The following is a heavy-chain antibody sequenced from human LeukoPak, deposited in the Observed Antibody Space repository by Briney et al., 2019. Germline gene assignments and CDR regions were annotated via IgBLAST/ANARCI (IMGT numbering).Heavy chain of an antibody. CDR3: ARDPNSGYHDY. D-gene: IGHD3-22*01. J-gene: IGHJ4*02. Sequence: ASVNVSCKASGYTFTGYAIHWVRQAPGQRLEWMGWINAGNGNTKYSQKFQGRVTITRDTSATTAYMELSSLRSEDTAVYYCARDPNSGYHDYWGQGTLVTVSS. CDR2: INAGNGNT. CDR1: GYTFTGYA. V-gene: IGHV1-3*01.